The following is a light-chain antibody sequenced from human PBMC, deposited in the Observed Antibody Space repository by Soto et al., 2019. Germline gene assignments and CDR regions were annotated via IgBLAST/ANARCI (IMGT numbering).Light chain of an antibody. CDR1: QSVSSSY. Sequence: EIVLTQSPGTLSLSPGERATLSCRASQSVSSSYLAWYQQKPGQAPRLLIYGASSRATGLPDRFSGSGSGTDFTLTIRRMEHEDFAVYYCQQYGSSPWTFGQVTKGDI. V-gene: IGKV3-20*01. CDR2: GAS. CDR3: QQYGSSPWT. J-gene: IGKJ1*01.